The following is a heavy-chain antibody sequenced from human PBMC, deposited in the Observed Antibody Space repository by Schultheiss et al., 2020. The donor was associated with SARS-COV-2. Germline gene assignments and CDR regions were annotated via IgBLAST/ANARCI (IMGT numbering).Heavy chain of an antibody. V-gene: IGHV4-31*03. CDR1: GDSISSGGYY. CDR3: ARDTGPATRYYYYGMDV. J-gene: IGHJ6*02. Sequence: SQTLSLTCTVSGDSISSGGYYWSWIRQHPGKGLEWIGYIYYSGSTYYNPSLKSRVTISVDTSKNKFSLKLSSVTAADTAVYYCARDTGPATRYYYYGMDVWGQGTTVTVSS. CDR2: IYYSGST. D-gene: IGHD2-15*01.